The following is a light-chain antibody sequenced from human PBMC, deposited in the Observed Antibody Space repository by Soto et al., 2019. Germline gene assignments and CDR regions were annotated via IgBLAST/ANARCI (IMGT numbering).Light chain of an antibody. J-gene: IGKJ1*01. CDR1: QSISNW. Sequence: DIQMTQAPSTLSASVGDIVTITCRASQSISNWLAWYQQKPGTAPNLLIYKASTLQSGVPSRFSGSGSATEFTLPISRRQPDDSATYYCHQYSDKWTFVPGTKVELK. CDR3: HQYSDKWT. V-gene: IGKV1-5*03. CDR2: KAS.